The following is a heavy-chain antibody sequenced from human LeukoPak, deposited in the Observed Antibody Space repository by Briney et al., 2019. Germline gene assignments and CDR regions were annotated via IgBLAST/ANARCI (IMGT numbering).Heavy chain of an antibody. CDR2: ISGNGGTT. CDR1: GFTFRTYA. Sequence: GGSLRLSCAASGFTFRTYAMICVRQAPGKGLEWVSAISGNGGTTYYADSVKGRFTISRDNSNNTLCLQMNRVRADDKAVYYCAKDRGYWGQGTLVTVSS. CDR3: AKDRGY. J-gene: IGHJ4*02. V-gene: IGHV3-23*01.